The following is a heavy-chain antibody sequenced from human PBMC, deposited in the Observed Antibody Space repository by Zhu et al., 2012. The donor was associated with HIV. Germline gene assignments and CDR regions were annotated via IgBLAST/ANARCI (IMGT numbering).Heavy chain of an antibody. Sequence: QVQLQESGPGLVKPSETLSLTCTVSGGSISSHYWSWIRQPPGKGLEWIGYIYYSGSTNYNPSLKSRVTISVDTSKNQFSLKLSSVTAADTAVYYCARVDTAMGYYYYGMDVWGQGTTVTVSS. V-gene: IGHV4-59*11. CDR3: ARVDTAMGYYYYGMDV. J-gene: IGHJ6*02. D-gene: IGHD5-18*01. CDR2: IYYSGST. CDR1: GGSISSHY.